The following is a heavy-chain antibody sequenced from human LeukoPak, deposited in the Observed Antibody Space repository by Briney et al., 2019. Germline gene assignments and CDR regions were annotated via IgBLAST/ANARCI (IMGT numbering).Heavy chain of an antibody. V-gene: IGHV4-38-2*02. D-gene: IGHD3-3*01. CDR1: GYSISSGYY. Sequence: SETLSLTCTVSGYSISSGYYWGWIRQPPGKWLEWIGSIYHSGSTYYNPSLKSRVTISVDTSKNQFSLKLSSVTAADTAVYYCARDLYDFWSGYKRNAFDIWGQGTMVTVSS. CDR3: ARDLYDFWSGYKRNAFDI. J-gene: IGHJ3*02. CDR2: IYHSGST.